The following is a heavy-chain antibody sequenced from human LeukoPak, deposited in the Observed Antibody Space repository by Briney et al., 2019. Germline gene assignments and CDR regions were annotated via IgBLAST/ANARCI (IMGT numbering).Heavy chain of an antibody. J-gene: IGHJ4*02. Sequence: SETLSLTCTVSGYSISSGYYWGWIRQPPGKGLEWIGSIYHSGSTYYNPSLKSRVTISVDTSKNQFSLKLGSVTAADTAVYYCARDTLPEVGGYNDYWGQGTLVTVSS. CDR1: GYSISSGYY. V-gene: IGHV4-38-2*02. CDR2: IYHSGST. D-gene: IGHD5-24*01. CDR3: ARDTLPEVGGYNDY.